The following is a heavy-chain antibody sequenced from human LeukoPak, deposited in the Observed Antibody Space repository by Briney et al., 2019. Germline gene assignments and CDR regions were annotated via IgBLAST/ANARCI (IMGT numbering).Heavy chain of an antibody. J-gene: IGHJ3*01. CDR2: INQDESRA. V-gene: IGHV3-74*01. Sequence: GRSLRLSCGVSGFTFRNYLMHWVRQPPGQGLVWVSRINQDESRAYADSVKGRFTVSRDNAKNMLYLQLNGLRAEDTAVYFCGRGGDGIDVWGQGTTVIVSS. D-gene: IGHD5-24*01. CDR1: GFTFRNYL. CDR3: GRGGDGIDV.